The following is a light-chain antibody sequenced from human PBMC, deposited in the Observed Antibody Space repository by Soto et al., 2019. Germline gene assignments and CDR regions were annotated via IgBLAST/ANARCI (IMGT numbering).Light chain of an antibody. V-gene: IGKV3-20*01. J-gene: IGKJ4*02. CDR3: QKVRNNKIT. CDR2: DAS. Sequence: EFVLTQSPGTLSLSPGERATLSCRASQTVRNNYLAWYQQKPGQAPRLLIYDASSRATGIPDRFSGGGSGTDFTRTKGRLVAEDCKRDDCQKVRNNKITLGGGTRVEIK. CDR1: QTVRNNY.